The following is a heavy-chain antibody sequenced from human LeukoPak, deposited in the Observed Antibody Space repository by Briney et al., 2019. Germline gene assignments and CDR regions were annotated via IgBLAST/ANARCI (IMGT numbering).Heavy chain of an antibody. J-gene: IGHJ4*02. V-gene: IGHV4-61*02. D-gene: IGHD6-19*01. CDR2: IYTSGST. CDR3: ARAPPRNSSGWYRYFDY. Sequence: SQTLSLTCTVSGGSISSGSYYWSWIRQPAGKGLEWIGRIYTSGSTNYNPSLKSRVTISVDTSKNQFSLKLSSGTAADTAVYYCARAPPRNSSGWYRYFDYWGQGTLVTVSS. CDR1: GGSISSGSYY.